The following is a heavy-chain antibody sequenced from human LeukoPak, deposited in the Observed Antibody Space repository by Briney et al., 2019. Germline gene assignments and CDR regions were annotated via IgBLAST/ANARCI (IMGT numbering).Heavy chain of an antibody. CDR1: GFTFSNYG. D-gene: IGHD4-11*01. CDR2: ISYDGSNK. V-gene: IGHV3-30*18. CDR3: AKEIGNYNQGHFDY. Sequence: GGSLRLSCAASGFTFSNYGMHWVRQALGKGLEWVAVISYDGSNKYYADSVKGRFTISRDNSKNTLYLQMNSLRAEDTAIYYCAKEIGNYNQGHFDYWGQGTLVTVSS. J-gene: IGHJ4*02.